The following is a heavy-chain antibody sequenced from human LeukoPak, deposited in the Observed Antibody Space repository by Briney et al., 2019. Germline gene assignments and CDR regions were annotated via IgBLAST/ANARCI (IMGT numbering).Heavy chain of an antibody. J-gene: IGHJ4*02. CDR3: ARDLGSVRGVLQSPFDY. D-gene: IGHD3-10*01. CDR1: GFTVSSNY. Sequence: PGGSLRLSCAASGFTVSSNYMSWVRQAPGKGLEWVSVIYSGGSTYYADSVKGRFTISRDNSKNTLYLQMNSLRAEDTAVYYCARDLGSVRGVLQSPFDYWGQGTLVTVSS. CDR2: IYSGGST. V-gene: IGHV3-66*01.